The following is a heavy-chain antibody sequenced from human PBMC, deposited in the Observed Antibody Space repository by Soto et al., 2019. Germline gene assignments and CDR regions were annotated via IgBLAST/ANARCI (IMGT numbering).Heavy chain of an antibody. Sequence: SETLSLTCTFSGSSIRNSYYFWGWIRQPPGKGLEWIGSIFNNGSTHYHPSLLSRVTISADTSMNEFSLRLSSVTAADTAVYYCARLNGYCVSTGCHGYYGMDVWGQGATVTVSS. V-gene: IGHV4-39*01. J-gene: IGHJ6*02. CDR2: IFNNGST. CDR1: GSSIRNSYYF. CDR3: ARLNGYCVSTGCHGYYGMDV. D-gene: IGHD2-2*03.